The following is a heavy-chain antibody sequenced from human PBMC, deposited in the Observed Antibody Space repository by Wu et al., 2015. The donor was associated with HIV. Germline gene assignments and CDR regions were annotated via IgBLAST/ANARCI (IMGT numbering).Heavy chain of an antibody. Sequence: QVLLVQSGAEVRKPGASVKVSCKASGYTFTGYYMHWVRQAPGQGLEWMGWINPNSGGTNFAQKFQGRVTMTRDTSISTAYMELSRLRSDDTALYYCARDQFDMDPVVISNYYSTVWTSGPRDHGHRLL. J-gene: IGHJ6*02. CDR2: INPNSGGT. V-gene: IGHV1-2*02. CDR1: GYTFTGYY. D-gene: IGHD3-22*01. CDR3: ARDQFDMDPVVISNYYSTVWTS.